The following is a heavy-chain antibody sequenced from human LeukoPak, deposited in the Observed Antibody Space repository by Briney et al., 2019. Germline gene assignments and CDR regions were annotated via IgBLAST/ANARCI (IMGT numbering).Heavy chain of an antibody. D-gene: IGHD6-13*01. J-gene: IGHJ5*02. CDR1: GGSISSSSYY. CDR2: IYYSGST. CDR3: ARGVRAAAGA. Sequence: PSETLSLTCTVSGGSISSSSYYWGWIRQPPGKGLEWIGSIYYSGSTYYNPSLKSRVTISVDTSKNQFSLKLSSVTAADTAVYYCARGVRAAAGAWGQGTLVTVSS. V-gene: IGHV4-39*01.